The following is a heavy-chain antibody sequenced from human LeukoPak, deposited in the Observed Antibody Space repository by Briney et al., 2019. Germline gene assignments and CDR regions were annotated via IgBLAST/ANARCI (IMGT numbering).Heavy chain of an antibody. CDR1: GGSFSGYY. J-gene: IGHJ3*02. CDR2: INHSGST. Sequence: PSETLSLTCAVYGGSFSGYYWSWIRQPPWKGLEWIGEINHSGSTNYSPSLKSRVTISLDTSRNQFSLKLNSVTAADTAVYYCAKSNGYGLIDIWGQGTMVTVSS. V-gene: IGHV4-34*01. D-gene: IGHD3-10*01. CDR3: AKSNGYGLIDI.